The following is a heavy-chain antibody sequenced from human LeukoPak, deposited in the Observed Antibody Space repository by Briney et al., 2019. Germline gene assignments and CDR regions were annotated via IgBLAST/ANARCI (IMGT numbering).Heavy chain of an antibody. Sequence: ASVKVSCKSSGYTFSGFYINWVRQAPGQGLEWMGWINPKNGDTHYAQDFLGRVTMTRDTSINTAYMDLSSLRSDDTAVYYCARVMGGIPSRSPWFDPWGQGTLVTVSS. V-gene: IGHV1-2*02. CDR3: ARVMGGIPSRSPWFDP. D-gene: IGHD6-6*01. CDR2: INPKNGDT. J-gene: IGHJ5*02. CDR1: GYTFSGFY.